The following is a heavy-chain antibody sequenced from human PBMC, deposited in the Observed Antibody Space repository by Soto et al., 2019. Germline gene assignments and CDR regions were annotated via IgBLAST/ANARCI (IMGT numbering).Heavy chain of an antibody. D-gene: IGHD6-13*01. CDR1: GFTFSTYA. CDR3: AKDVRSSLFVFDY. V-gene: IGHV3-23*01. J-gene: IGHJ4*02. Sequence: GGSLRLSCAASGFTFSTYAMSWVRQAPGKGLEWVSGIGGSGGSTYYADSVKGRFTISRDNSKNTLYLQMNSLRAEDTAVYYCAKDVRSSLFVFDYWGQGTLVTVSS. CDR2: IGGSGGST.